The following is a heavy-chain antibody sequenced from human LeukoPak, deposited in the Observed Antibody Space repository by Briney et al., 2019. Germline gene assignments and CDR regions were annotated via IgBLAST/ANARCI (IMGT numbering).Heavy chain of an antibody. J-gene: IGHJ2*01. D-gene: IGHD3-10*01. CDR1: GGTFSSYA. CDR3: ASFTGSGGGSDWNFDL. Sequence: ASVKVSCKASGGTFSSYAISWVRQAPGQGLEWMGGIIPIFGTANYAQKFQGRVTITADESTSTAYMELSSLRSEDTAVYYCASFTGSGGGSDWNFDLWGRGTLVTVSS. V-gene: IGHV1-69*13. CDR2: IIPIFGTA.